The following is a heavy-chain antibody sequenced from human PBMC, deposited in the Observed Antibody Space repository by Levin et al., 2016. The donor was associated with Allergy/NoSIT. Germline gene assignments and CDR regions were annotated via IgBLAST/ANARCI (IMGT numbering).Heavy chain of an antibody. CDR1: GGSISPYY. Sequence: SETLSLTCTVSGGSISPYYWSWIRRPPGKGLEWIGYISYSGSTNYNPSLKSRVTISLDTSKSQFSLKLSSVTAADTAVYYCARVGYCSGGISCGLFDYWGQGTLVTVSS. D-gene: IGHD2-15*01. CDR2: ISYSGST. J-gene: IGHJ4*02. V-gene: IGHV4-59*13. CDR3: ARVGYCSGGISCGLFDY.